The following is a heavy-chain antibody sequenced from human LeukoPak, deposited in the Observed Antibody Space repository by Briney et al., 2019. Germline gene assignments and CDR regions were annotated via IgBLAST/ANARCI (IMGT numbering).Heavy chain of an antibody. V-gene: IGHV4-61*02. CDR1: GDSMSGDSYF. CDR3: ATARADYGDYNSYYYMGV. J-gene: IGHJ6*03. Sequence: SETLSLTCTVSGDSMSGDSYFWSWIRQPAGKGLEWIGRVYSSGSTYYNPSLESRVTISLDTSQSHFSLRLTSVTAADTAVYYCATARADYGDYNSYYYMGVWGKGTTVTVSS. CDR2: VYSSGST. D-gene: IGHD4-17*01.